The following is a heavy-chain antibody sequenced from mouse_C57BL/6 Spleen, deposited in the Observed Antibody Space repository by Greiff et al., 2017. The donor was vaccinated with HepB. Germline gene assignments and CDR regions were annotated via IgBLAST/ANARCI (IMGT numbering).Heavy chain of an antibody. Sequence: EVQLQQSGPELVKPGASVKIPCKASGYTFTDYNMDWVKQSHGKSLEWIGDINPNNGGTIYNQKFKGKATLTVDKSSSTAYMELRSLTSEDTAVYYCAREEVYYGSSSAWFAYWGQGTLVTVSA. J-gene: IGHJ3*01. CDR3: AREEVYYGSSSAWFAY. CDR2: INPNNGGT. V-gene: IGHV1-18*01. CDR1: GYTFTDYN. D-gene: IGHD1-1*01.